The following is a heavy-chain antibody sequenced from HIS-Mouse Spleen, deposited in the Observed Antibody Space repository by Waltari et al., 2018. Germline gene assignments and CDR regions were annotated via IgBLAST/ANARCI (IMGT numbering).Heavy chain of an antibody. D-gene: IGHD6-19*01. J-gene: IGHJ4*02. CDR2: ISYDGSNK. CDR1: GCTFSSYG. CDR3: AKASSGWLDY. Sequence: QVQLVESGGGVVQPGRSLSLSCAASGCTFSSYGMHWVRQAPGKGLEWVAVISYDGSNKYYADSVKGRFSISRDNSKNTLYLQMNSLRAEDTAVYYCAKASSGWLDYWGQGTLVTVSS. V-gene: IGHV3-30*18.